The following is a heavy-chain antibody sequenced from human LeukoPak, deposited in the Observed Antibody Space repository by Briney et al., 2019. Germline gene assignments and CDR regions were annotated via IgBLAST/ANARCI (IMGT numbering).Heavy chain of an antibody. V-gene: IGHV1-24*01. CDR1: EYTLTGLS. CDR2: FDPEDVDT. Sequence: GASVKVSCKVSEYTLTGLSVHWVRLAPGKGLEWMGGFDPEDVDTIYAQKFEGRVTMTEDTSTDTAYLELSSLRSEDTAVYYCARDPPLAARPDLYYYYYYMDVWDKGTTVTVSS. CDR3: ARDPPLAARPDLYYYYYYMDV. J-gene: IGHJ6*03. D-gene: IGHD6-6*01.